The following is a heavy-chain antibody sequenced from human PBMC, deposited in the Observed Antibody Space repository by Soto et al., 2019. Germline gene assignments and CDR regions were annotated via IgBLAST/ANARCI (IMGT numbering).Heavy chain of an antibody. CDR2: ISSSSSTI. CDR1: GFTFSSHS. J-gene: IGHJ6*03. CDR3: ARGYYYIDV. V-gene: IGHV3-48*01. Sequence: EVQLVESGGGLVQPGGSLRLSCAASGFTFSSHSMNWVRQAPGKGLEWVSYISSSSSTIYYADSVKGRFTISRDNAKNSLYLQMNSLRAEDTAVYYCARGYYYIDVWGKGPTVTVSS.